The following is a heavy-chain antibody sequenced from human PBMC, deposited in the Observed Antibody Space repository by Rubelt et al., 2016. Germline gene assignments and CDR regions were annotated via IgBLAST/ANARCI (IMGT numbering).Heavy chain of an antibody. CDR3: ARALEWLIDY. D-gene: IGHD3-3*01. V-gene: IGHV3-74*01. CDR2: INSDGSST. Sequence: VRQAPGKGLVWVSRINSDGSSTSYADSVKGRFTISRDNAKNTLYLQMNSLRAEDTAVYYCARALEWLIDYWGQGTLVTVSS. J-gene: IGHJ4*02.